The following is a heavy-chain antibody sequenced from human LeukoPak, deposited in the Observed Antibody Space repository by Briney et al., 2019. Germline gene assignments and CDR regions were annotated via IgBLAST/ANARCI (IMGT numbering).Heavy chain of an antibody. V-gene: IGHV4-34*01. D-gene: IGHD1-1*01. CDR1: GGSFSGYY. J-gene: IGHJ4*02. Sequence: SETLSLTCAVYGGSFSGYYWSWIRQPPGKGLEWIGEINHSGSTNYNPSLKSRVTISVDTSKNQFSLKLSSVTAADPAVYYCARLTTYLNYFDYWGQGTLVTVSS. CDR3: ARLTTYLNYFDY. CDR2: INHSGST.